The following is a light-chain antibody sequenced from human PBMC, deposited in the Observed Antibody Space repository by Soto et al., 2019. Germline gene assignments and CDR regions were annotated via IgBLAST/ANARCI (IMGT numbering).Light chain of an antibody. CDR2: MGF. Sequence: DIVMTQSPPSLPVPPGEAASIXXRSXRSLLHKNGNNYFNWYLQKPGQSPQXXIYMGFRRASGVPARFSGRGSGTYFTLEISRVEAEDAGVYYCMQALQTPRTFGQGTKVDI. CDR1: RSLLHKNGNNY. V-gene: IGKV2-28*01. CDR3: MQALQTPRT. J-gene: IGKJ1*01.